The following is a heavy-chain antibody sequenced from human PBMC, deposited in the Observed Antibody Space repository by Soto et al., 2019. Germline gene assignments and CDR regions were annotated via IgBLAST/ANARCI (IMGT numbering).Heavy chain of an antibody. Sequence: QVQLVQSGGEVKKPGASVKVSRKASGYTFTSNHMHWVRQAPGQGLEWMGIIYPSDGSTNYAQKFQGRVTITRDTSTSTVYMELSSLRSDDTAVYHCARDEGSGWFYFDFWGQGTLITVSS. J-gene: IGHJ4*02. CDR1: GYTFTSNH. D-gene: IGHD6-19*01. CDR2: IYPSDGST. V-gene: IGHV1-46*01. CDR3: ARDEGSGWFYFDF.